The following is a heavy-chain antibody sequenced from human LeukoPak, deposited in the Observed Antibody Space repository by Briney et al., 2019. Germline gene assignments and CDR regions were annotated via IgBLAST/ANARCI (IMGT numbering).Heavy chain of an antibody. CDR3: ARIAAAFIRYYMDV. CDR2: IYYSGST. J-gene: IGHJ6*03. D-gene: IGHD6-13*01. V-gene: IGHV4-59*01. CDR1: GGSISSYY. Sequence: SETLSLTCTVAGGSISSYYWSWIRQTPGKGLEWIGYIYYSGSTNFNPSLKSRVTISVDTSKNQFSLKMSSVTAADTAVYYCARIAAAFIRYYMDVWGKGTTVTVSS.